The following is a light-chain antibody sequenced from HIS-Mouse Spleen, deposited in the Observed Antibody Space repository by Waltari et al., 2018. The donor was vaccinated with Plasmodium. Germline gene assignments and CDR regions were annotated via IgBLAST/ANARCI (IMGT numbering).Light chain of an antibody. CDR1: ALPKKY. Sequence: SYELTQPPSASVSPGHTARITCSGDALPKKYAYWYQQKSGQAPGLVIYEDSKRPSGIPEIFSGSSSGTMATLTISGAQVEDEADYYCYSTDSSGNHRVFGGGTKLTVL. CDR2: EDS. J-gene: IGLJ3*02. CDR3: YSTDSSGNHRV. V-gene: IGLV3-10*01.